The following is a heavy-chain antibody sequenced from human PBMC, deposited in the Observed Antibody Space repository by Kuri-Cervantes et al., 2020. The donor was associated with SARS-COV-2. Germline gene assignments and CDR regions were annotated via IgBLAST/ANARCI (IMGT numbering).Heavy chain of an antibody. D-gene: IGHD1-1*01. CDR1: GFTLSHYY. CDR3: ARDLGGTGTT. Sequence: PCAASGFTLSHYYMDWVRQAPGKRLEWVGRTSNKANSYTTEYAASVKGRFTITRDDSKNSLYLQMNSLKTEDTAVYYCARDLGGTGTTWGQGTLVTVSS. V-gene: IGHV3-72*01. CDR2: TSNKANSYTT. J-gene: IGHJ5*02.